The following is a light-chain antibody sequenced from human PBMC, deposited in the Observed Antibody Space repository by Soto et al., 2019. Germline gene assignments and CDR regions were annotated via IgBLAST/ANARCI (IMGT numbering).Light chain of an antibody. V-gene: IGKV1-5*03. Sequence: DIQMTQSPSTLSASVGDRVTITCRASQSSSSWLAWYQHKPGKAPNLLIYKASSLESGVPSRFSGSVSGTEFTLTISSLQPDDFATYSCQHYNTYPLTFGGGTKVEIK. J-gene: IGKJ4*01. CDR2: KAS. CDR1: QSSSSW. CDR3: QHYNTYPLT.